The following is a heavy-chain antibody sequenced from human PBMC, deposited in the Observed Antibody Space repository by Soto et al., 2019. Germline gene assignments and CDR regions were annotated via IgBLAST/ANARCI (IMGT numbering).Heavy chain of an antibody. CDR2: VNPIGGHT. J-gene: IGHJ4*02. V-gene: IGHV1-46*01. Sequence: QVQLMQSGAEVKKPGASVKVSCKASGDTFTDYYIHWVRQAPGQGLVWMGTVNPIGGHTTYAQHFLGRVTMTRDTSTSTLDMELTSLTSDDTAVYYCARGGHVVVVTAALDYWGQGTLVTVSS. CDR1: GDTFTDYY. CDR3: ARGGHVVVVTAALDY. D-gene: IGHD2-21*02.